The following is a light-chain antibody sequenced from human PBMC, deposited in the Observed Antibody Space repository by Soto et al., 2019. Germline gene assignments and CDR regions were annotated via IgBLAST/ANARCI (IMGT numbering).Light chain of an antibody. J-gene: IGKJ1*01. CDR3: QHYNSYSRM. CDR2: KAS. V-gene: IGKV1-5*03. Sequence: DIQMSQSPSTLSASVGDRVAITCRASDNIDTRVAWYQQKPGEAPKLLIYKASKLENGDPSRFAGFGSGTEFTLSIASLQPDDSATYYCQHYNSYSRMFGQGTKVDIK. CDR1: DNIDTR.